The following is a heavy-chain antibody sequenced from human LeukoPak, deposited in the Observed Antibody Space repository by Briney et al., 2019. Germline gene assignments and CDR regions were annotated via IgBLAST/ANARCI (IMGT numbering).Heavy chain of an antibody. CDR2: IPYDGSNK. Sequence: GGSLRLSCAASGFTFSSYGMHWVRQAPGKGLEWVAVIPYDGSNKYYADSVKGRFTISRDNSKNTLYLQMNSLRAEDTAVYYCAKPNRRYCSSTSCYPDWFDPWGQGTLVTVSS. CDR3: AKPNRRYCSSTSCYPDWFDP. CDR1: GFTFSSYG. J-gene: IGHJ5*02. V-gene: IGHV3-30*18. D-gene: IGHD2-2*01.